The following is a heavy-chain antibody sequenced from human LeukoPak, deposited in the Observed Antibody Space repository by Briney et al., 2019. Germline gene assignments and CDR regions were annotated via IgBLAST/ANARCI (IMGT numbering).Heavy chain of an antibody. J-gene: IGHJ4*02. CDR2: INWSGGST. D-gene: IGHD2-2*01. CDR1: GFAFDEHG. CDR3: ARAPITSPFYFDC. V-gene: IGHV3-20*04. Sequence: GGSLRLSCTASGFAFDEHGMSWVRQVPGKGLEWVSGINWSGGSTGYADPLRGRFTISRDNAKNSLYLQMDSLRAEDTALYYCARAPITSPFYFDCWGQGTLVTVSS.